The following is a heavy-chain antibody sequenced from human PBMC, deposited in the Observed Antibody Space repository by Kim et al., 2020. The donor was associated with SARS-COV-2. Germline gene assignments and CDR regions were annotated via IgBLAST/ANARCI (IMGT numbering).Heavy chain of an antibody. D-gene: IGHD3-10*01. CDR2: IIPIFGTA. CDR1: GGTFSSYV. J-gene: IGHJ6*02. CDR3: ASYVQTTMVPTNYYYGMDV. V-gene: IGHV1-69*06. Sequence: SVKVSCKASGGTFSSYVISWVRQAPGQGLEWMGGIIPIFGTANYAQKFQGRVTITADKSTSTAYMELSSLRSEDTAVYYCASYVQTTMVPTNYYYGMDVWGQGTTVTVSS.